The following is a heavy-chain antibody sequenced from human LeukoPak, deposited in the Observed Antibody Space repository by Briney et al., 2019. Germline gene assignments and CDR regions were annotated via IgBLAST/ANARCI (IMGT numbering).Heavy chain of an antibody. CDR3: ARGYPYNYYDSSGYYRLAHFDY. CDR1: GGSFSGYY. V-gene: IGHV4-34*01. D-gene: IGHD3-22*01. J-gene: IGHJ4*02. CDR2: INHSGST. Sequence: PSETLSLTCAVYGGSFSGYYWSWIRQPPGKGLEWIGEINHSGSTNYNPSLKSRVTISVDTSKNQFSLTLSSVTAADTAVYYCARGYPYNYYDSSGYYRLAHFDYWGQGTLVTVSS.